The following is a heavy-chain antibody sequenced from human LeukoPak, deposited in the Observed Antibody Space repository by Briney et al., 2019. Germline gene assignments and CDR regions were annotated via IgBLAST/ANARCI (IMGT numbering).Heavy chain of an antibody. Sequence: GGSLRLSCAASGFTFSSYWMSWVRQAPGKGLEWVANIKQDGSEKYYVDSVKGRFTISRDNAKNSLYLQMNSLRAEDTAVYYCARDEVNTAMVTLWDYWGQGTLVTVSS. D-gene: IGHD5-18*01. CDR2: IKQDGSEK. CDR3: ARDEVNTAMVTLWDY. J-gene: IGHJ4*02. CDR1: GFTFSSYW. V-gene: IGHV3-7*01.